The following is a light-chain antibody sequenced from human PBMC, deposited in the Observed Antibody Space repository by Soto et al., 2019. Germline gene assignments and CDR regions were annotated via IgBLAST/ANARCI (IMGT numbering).Light chain of an antibody. CDR3: QQSYSTMGGT. V-gene: IGKV1-39*01. CDR1: QSISSY. J-gene: IGKJ1*01. CDR2: AAS. Sequence: DIQMTQSPSSLSASVGDRVTITCRASQSISSYLNWYQQKPGKAPKLLIYAASSLQSGVPSRFSGSGSGTDFTLTISSLQPEDFATYYCQQSYSTMGGTFGKGTKVEIK.